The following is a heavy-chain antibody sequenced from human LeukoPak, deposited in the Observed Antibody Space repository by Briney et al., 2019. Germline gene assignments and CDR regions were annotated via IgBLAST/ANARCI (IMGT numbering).Heavy chain of an antibody. V-gene: IGHV3-7*04. CDR1: GFTFSSYA. CDR3: ARDSGCCSSTSCYADWFDP. Sequence: TGGSLRLSCTASGFTFSSYAMSWVRQAPGKGLEWVANIKQDGSEKYYVDSVKGRFTISRDNAKNSLYLQMNSLRAEDTAVYYCARDSGCCSSTSCYADWFDPWGQGTLVTVSS. CDR2: IKQDGSEK. D-gene: IGHD2-2*01. J-gene: IGHJ5*02.